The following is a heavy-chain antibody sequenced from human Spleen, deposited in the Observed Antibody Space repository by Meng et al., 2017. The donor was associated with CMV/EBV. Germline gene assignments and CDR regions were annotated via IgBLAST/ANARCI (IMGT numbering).Heavy chain of an antibody. D-gene: IGHD1-26*01. CDR2: IDWDDDK. J-gene: IGHJ6*02. CDR1: GFSLSTSGMF. V-gene: IGHV2-70*20. CDR3: ARITYESGRQGYYYYGMDV. Sequence: SGPTLVKPTQTLTLTCTFSGFSLSTSGMFVSWVRQPPGKALEWLALIDWDDDKYYSTSLKTRLTISKDTSKNQVVLTMSNMDPVDTATYYCARITYESGRQGYYYYGMDVWGQGTTVTVSS.